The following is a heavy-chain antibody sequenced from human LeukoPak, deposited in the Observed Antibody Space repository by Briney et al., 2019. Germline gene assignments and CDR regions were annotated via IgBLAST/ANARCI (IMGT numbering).Heavy chain of an antibody. J-gene: IGHJ5*02. CDR2: IASAGDT. Sequence: GGSLRLSCAASGFTFSTYDMHWVRQAAGKGLEWVSGIASAGDTYYSGSVKGRFTISRENAKNSLYLQMNSLRAGDTAVYYCARGDATGFDHWGQGTLVTVSS. CDR1: GFTFSTYD. V-gene: IGHV3-13*01. CDR3: ARGDATGFDH. D-gene: IGHD2-15*01.